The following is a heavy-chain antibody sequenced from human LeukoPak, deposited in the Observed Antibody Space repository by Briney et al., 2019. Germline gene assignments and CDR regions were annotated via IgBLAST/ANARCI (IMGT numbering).Heavy chain of an antibody. J-gene: IGHJ1*01. CDR2: INHSGST. CDR1: GGPFSGYY. V-gene: IGHV4-34*01. CDR3: ARRRYYDGSGYLE. Sequence: SETLSLTCAVYGGPFSGYYWSWIRQPPGKGLEWIGEINHSGSTNYNPSLKSRVTISVDTSKNQFSLKLSSVTAADTAVYYCARRRYYDGSGYLEWGQGTLLSVSS. D-gene: IGHD3-22*01.